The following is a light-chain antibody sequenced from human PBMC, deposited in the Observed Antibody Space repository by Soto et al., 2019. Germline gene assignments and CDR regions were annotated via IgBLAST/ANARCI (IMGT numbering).Light chain of an antibody. CDR1: SSDVGSDNL. CDR3: CSYAGSSNAI. V-gene: IGLV2-23*01. J-gene: IGLJ2*01. Sequence: QSVLTQPASVSGSPGQSITISCTGTSSDVGSDNLVSWYQQHPGKAPKLMIYEGSKRPSGVSNRFSGSKSGNTASLTISGLQAEDDADYYCCSYAGSSNAIFGGGTKLTVL. CDR2: EGS.